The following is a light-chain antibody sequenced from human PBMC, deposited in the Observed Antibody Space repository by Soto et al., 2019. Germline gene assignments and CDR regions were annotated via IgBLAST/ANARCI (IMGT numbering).Light chain of an antibody. V-gene: IGKV3-15*01. CDR1: QSVNSN. CDR2: GAS. J-gene: IGKJ2*01. CDR3: QQYNDWPLYT. Sequence: EIVMTQSPTIVSVSPGERATLSCRASQSVNSNLAWYQQKPGQAPRLLISGASTRAPGIAARFSGSGSGINFTLSISGLQSADFAVYYCQQYNDWPLYTFGQGTKLEIK.